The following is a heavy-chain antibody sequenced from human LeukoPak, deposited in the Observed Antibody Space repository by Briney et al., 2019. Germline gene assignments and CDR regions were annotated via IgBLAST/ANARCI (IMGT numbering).Heavy chain of an antibody. CDR1: GDSTDTYF. Sequence: PSETLSLTCTLSGDSTDTYFWSWIRQSPGKGLERIGYIYYTGTTNYNPSLKSRVTISVDTSKNQFSLKVNSVTAADTGVYYCASKSTDHGELRFDYWGQGTLVTVSS. J-gene: IGHJ4*02. D-gene: IGHD4-17*01. V-gene: IGHV4-59*01. CDR2: IYYTGTT. CDR3: ASKSTDHGELRFDY.